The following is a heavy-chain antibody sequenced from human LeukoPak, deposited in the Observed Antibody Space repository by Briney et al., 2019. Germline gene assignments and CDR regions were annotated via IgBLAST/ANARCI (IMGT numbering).Heavy chain of an antibody. Sequence: SETLSLTCAVYGGSISSYYWSWIRQPPGKGLEWIGYIYYSGSTNYNPSLKSRVTISVDTSKNQFSLKLSSVTAADTAVYYCARTYSSGWYAGAFDIWGQGTMVTVSS. CDR2: IYYSGST. CDR1: GGSISSYY. CDR3: ARTYSSGWYAGAFDI. J-gene: IGHJ3*02. V-gene: IGHV4-59*08. D-gene: IGHD6-19*01.